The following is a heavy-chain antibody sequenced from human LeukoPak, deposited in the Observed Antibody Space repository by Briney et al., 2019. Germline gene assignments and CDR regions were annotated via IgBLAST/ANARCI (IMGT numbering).Heavy chain of an antibody. J-gene: IGHJ3*02. V-gene: IGHV3-48*03. CDR3: ASEGYGGNSDAFDI. CDR2: ISSSGSAI. D-gene: IGHD4-23*01. Sequence: PGGSLRLSCAASGFTFSSYEMNWVRQAPGKGLEWVSYISSSGSAIYYADSVEGRFTISRDNAKNSLYLQMNSLRAEDTAVYYCASEGYGGNSDAFDIWGQGTMVTVS. CDR1: GFTFSSYE.